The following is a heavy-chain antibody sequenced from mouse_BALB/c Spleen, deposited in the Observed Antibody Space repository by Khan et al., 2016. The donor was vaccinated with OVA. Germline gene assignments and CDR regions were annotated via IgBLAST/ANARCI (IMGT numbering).Heavy chain of an antibody. Sequence: QVQLKESGAELAKPGASVKMSCKASGYTFTSYTMHWVKPRPGQGLEWIGYISPSSGYTNYNQKFKDKATLTTEQSSSTAYMPLSSLTSEDSAVYYCAREGAYYRSDGWFAYWGQGTLVTVSA. CDR1: GYTFTSYT. CDR3: AREGAYYRSDGWFAY. J-gene: IGHJ3*01. CDR2: ISPSSGYT. D-gene: IGHD2-14*01. V-gene: IGHV1-4*01.